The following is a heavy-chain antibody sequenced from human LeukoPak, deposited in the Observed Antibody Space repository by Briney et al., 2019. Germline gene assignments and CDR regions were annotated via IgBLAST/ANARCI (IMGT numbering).Heavy chain of an antibody. V-gene: IGHV4-61*05. CDR1: GGSISSSSYY. D-gene: IGHD6-13*01. Sequence: SETLSLTCTVSGGSISSSSYYWGWIRQPPGRGLEWIGSIHYSGSTSYNPSLRSRVTISVDKSKTQFFLNLSSVTATDTAVYYCARRVHSSSWSSYFDYWGQETLVTVSS. CDR3: ARRVHSSSWSSYFDY. J-gene: IGHJ4*02. CDR2: IHYSGST.